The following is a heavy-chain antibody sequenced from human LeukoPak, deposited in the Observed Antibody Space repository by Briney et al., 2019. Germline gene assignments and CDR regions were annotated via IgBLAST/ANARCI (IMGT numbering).Heavy chain of an antibody. CDR3: ARDRSSSWYFDY. D-gene: IGHD6-13*01. CDR1: GFTFSSYS. Sequence: GGSLRLSCAASGFTFSSYSMNWVRQAPGKGLEWDSSISSSSSYIYYADSVKGRFTISRDNAKNSLYLQMNSLRAEDTAVYYCARDRSSSWYFDYWGQGTLVTVSS. V-gene: IGHV3-21*01. J-gene: IGHJ4*02. CDR2: ISSSSSYI.